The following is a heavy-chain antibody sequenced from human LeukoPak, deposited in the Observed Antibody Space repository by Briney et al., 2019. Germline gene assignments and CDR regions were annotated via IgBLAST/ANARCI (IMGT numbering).Heavy chain of an antibody. CDR3: ARSSGYDSTDFED. V-gene: IGHV4-39*07. CDR2: IFYSGTT. Sequence: PSETLSLTRTVSSGSISTGNYYSGWVRQPPGKALEWIGNIFYSGTTYYSPSLTTRLTISLDTSRNQFSLKLSSVTAADTAVYYCARSSGYDSTDFEDWGQGTLVTVCS. CDR1: SGSISTGNYY. D-gene: IGHD5-12*01. J-gene: IGHJ4*02.